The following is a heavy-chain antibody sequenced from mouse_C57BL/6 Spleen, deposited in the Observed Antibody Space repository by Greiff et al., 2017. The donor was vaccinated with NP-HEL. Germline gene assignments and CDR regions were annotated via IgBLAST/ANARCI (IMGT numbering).Heavy chain of an antibody. V-gene: IGHV1-19*01. Sequence: EVQLQQSGPVLVKPGASVKMSCKASGYTFTDYYMNWVKQSHGKSLEWIGVINPYNGGTSYNQKFKGKATLTVDKSSSTAYMELNSLTSEDSAVYYCARPRIYYGYEYYFDYWGQSTTLTVSS. CDR3: ARPRIYYGYEYYFDY. D-gene: IGHD2-2*01. J-gene: IGHJ2*01. CDR1: GYTFTDYY. CDR2: INPYNGGT.